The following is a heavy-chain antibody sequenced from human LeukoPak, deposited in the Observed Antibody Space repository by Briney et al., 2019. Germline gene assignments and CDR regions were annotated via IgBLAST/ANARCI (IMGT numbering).Heavy chain of an antibody. CDR2: ISRSSNYI. CDR3: ARVKQQLVRLLGRDTTYYYYYYMDV. J-gene: IGHJ6*03. V-gene: IGHV3-21*01. Sequence: GGSLRLSCAASGFSFSTYSMNWVRQAPGKGLEWVSSISRSSNYIYYADSMKGRFTVSRDNAKNSLYLQMNSLRVEDTAVYYCARVKQQLVRLLGRDTTYYYYYYMDVWGKGTTVTVSS. D-gene: IGHD6-13*01. CDR1: GFSFSTYS.